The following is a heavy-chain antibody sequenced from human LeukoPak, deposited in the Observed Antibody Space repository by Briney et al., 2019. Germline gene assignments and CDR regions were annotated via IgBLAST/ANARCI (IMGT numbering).Heavy chain of an antibody. CDR2: ISAYNGNT. V-gene: IGHV1-18*01. D-gene: IGHD3-10*01. Sequence: GASVKVSCKASGYTFTSYGISWVRQAPGQGLEWMGWISAYNGNTNYAQKLQGRVTMTTDTSTSTAYMELRSLRSDDTAVYYCTRHGLYGSESTLNDYWGQGTLVTVSS. CDR1: GYTFTSYG. CDR3: TRHGLYGSESTLNDY. J-gene: IGHJ4*02.